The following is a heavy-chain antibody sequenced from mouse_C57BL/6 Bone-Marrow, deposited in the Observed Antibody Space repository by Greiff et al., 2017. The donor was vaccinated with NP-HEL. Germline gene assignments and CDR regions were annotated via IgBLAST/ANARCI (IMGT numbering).Heavy chain of an antibody. CDR3: GGYYEFAY. J-gene: IGHJ3*01. V-gene: IGHV1-64*01. Sequence: QVQLQQPGAELVKPGASVTLSCKASGYTFTSYWMHWVKQRPGHGLAWIGMIHPHSGSTNYIEKFQCKATLTVDKSSSTAYMQLSSVTAEDSAVYYCGGYYEFAYWGQGTLVTVAA. D-gene: IGHD1-1*01. CDR1: GYTFTSYW. CDR2: IHPHSGST.